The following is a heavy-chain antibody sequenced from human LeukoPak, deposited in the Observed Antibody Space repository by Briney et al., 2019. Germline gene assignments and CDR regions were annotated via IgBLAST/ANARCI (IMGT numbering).Heavy chain of an antibody. V-gene: IGHV3-23*01. CDR2: ISASGGGT. J-gene: IGHJ4*02. CDR3: AKAPHCPNDVCRYFDY. D-gene: IGHD2-8*01. Sequence: GGSLRLSCAASGFTFTTYPMSWVRQAPGKGLEWVSAISASGGGTYYADSVKGRFTISRDNPRSTVFLQMSSLRAEDMAVYYCAKAPHCPNDVCRYFDYWGQGILVTVSS. CDR1: GFTFTTYP.